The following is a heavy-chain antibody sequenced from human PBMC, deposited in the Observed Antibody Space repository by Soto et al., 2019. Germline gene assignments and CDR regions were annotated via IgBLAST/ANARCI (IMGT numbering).Heavy chain of an antibody. Sequence: EPLSLIGSVSGGCISSYYCSWIRQPAGKGLEWIGRIYTSGSTNYNPSLKSRVTMSVDTSKNQFSLKLSSVTAEDTAVYYCARESNPDNPIAALVDAFDIWGQGTMATVSS. V-gene: IGHV4-4*07. CDR1: GGCISSYY. CDR3: ARESNPDNPIAALVDAFDI. J-gene: IGHJ3*02. D-gene: IGHD6-6*01. CDR2: IYTSGST.